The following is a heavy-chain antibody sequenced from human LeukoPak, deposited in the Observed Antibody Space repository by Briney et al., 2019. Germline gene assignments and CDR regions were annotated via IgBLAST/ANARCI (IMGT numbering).Heavy chain of an antibody. J-gene: IGHJ4*02. D-gene: IGHD2-2*01. Sequence: PSETLSLTCTVSGGSISRYYWSWIRQPAGKGLEWIGRISTSGITNCNPSLKSRVTMSVDTSKNQFSLKLSSVTAADTAVYFCARGSSAALITIFDSGGQGTLVIVS. CDR3: ARGSSAALITIFDS. V-gene: IGHV4-4*07. CDR2: ISTSGIT. CDR1: GGSISRYY.